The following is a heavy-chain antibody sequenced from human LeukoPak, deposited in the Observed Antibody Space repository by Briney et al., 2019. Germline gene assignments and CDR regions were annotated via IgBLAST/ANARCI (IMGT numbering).Heavy chain of an antibody. V-gene: IGHV4-4*02. CDR2: IYHSGST. CDR1: GGSISSSNR. CDR3: ARGLWDNGDRFEY. J-gene: IGHJ4*02. D-gene: IGHD4-17*01. Sequence: PSGTLSLTCAVSGGSISSSNRWSWVRQPPGKGLEWIGEIYHSGSTNYNTSLKSRVTISLDKSKNQFSLKLSSVTAADTAVYYCARGLWDNGDRFEYWGPGTLVTVSS.